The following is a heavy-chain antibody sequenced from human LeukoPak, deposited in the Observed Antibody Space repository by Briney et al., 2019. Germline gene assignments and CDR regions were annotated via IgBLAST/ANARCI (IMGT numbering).Heavy chain of an antibody. V-gene: IGHV1-69*05. CDR3: ARDNYGDGLDY. CDR1: GYTFTGYY. Sequence: ASVKVSCKASGYTFTGYYMHWVRQAPGQGLEWMGGIIPIFGTANYAQKFQGRVTITTDESTSTAYMELSSLRSEDTAVYYCARDNYGDGLDYWGQGTLVTVSS. D-gene: IGHD4-17*01. CDR2: IIPIFGTA. J-gene: IGHJ4*02.